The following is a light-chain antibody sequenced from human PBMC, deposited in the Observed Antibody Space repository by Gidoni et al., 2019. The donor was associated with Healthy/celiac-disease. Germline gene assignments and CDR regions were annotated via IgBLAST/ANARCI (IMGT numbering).Light chain of an antibody. CDR3: QKYNSAPRT. CDR2: AAS. CDR1: QGISNY. Sequence: DIQMTQSPSSLSASVGDRVTINCRASQGISNYLAWYQQKPGKVPKLLIYAASTLQSGVPSRFSGSGSGTDFTLTISSLQPEDVATYYCQKYNSAPRTFXXXTKVEIK. V-gene: IGKV1-27*01. J-gene: IGKJ1*01.